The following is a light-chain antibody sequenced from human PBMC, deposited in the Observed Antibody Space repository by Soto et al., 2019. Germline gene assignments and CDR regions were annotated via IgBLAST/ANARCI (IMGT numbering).Light chain of an antibody. CDR2: GAS. CDR1: QDIGTT. V-gene: IGKV3D-15*03. J-gene: IGKJ2*01. Sequence: EIVMTQSPITLSVSPGERATLSCRASQDIGTTLAWYQNQPGQAPRLLIYGASIRATGIPARFSGSGSGTEFTLTISNLRSEDFAVYYCQQYKRWPPITFGQGTKLEIK. CDR3: QQYKRWPPIT.